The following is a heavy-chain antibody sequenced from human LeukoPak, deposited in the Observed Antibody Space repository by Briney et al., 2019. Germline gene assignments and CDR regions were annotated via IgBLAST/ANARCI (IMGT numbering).Heavy chain of an antibody. Sequence: ASAKVSCKASGYTFTSYDINWVRQATGQGLEWMGWMNPNSGNTGYAQKFQGRVTMTRNTSISTAYMELSSLRSEDTAVYYCARGYCSSTSCYLTYYYGMDVWGQGTTVTVSS. V-gene: IGHV1-8*01. D-gene: IGHD2-2*01. CDR3: ARGYCSSTSCYLTYYYGMDV. CDR2: MNPNSGNT. CDR1: GYTFTSYD. J-gene: IGHJ6*02.